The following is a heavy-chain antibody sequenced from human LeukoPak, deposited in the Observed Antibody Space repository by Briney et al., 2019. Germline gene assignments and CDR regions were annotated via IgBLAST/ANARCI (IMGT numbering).Heavy chain of an antibody. J-gene: IGHJ6*03. CDR3: AKGAGKSHYYYMDV. V-gene: IGHV3-9*01. CDR2: ISWNSGSI. CDR1: GYTFDDYA. Sequence: PGRSLRLSCEASGYTFDDYAMRWVRQAPGKGLEWVSAISWNSGSIGYADSVKGRFTISRDNAKNSLYLQMNSLRAEDTALYYCAKGAGKSHYYYMDVWGKGTTVTVSS. D-gene: IGHD6-25*01.